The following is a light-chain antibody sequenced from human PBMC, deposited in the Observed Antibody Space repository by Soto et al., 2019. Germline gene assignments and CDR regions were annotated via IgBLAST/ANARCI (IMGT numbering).Light chain of an antibody. J-gene: IGKJ1*01. V-gene: IGKV1-5*03. CDR2: KAS. CDR3: QQYNSWT. Sequence: DIQMTQSPSTLSASVGDRVTITCRASQSVSNWLAWYQQKPGKAPKILIYKASSLESGVPSRFSGSGSGTEFTLNISSLRPDDFATYYCQQYNSWTFGQGTKVDI. CDR1: QSVSNW.